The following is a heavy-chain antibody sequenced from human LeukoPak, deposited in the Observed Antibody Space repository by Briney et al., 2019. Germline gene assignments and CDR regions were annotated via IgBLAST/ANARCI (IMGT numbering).Heavy chain of an antibody. CDR2: IRSKDYGGTT. Sequence: PGRSLRLSCTGSGFNFGEYGLSWVRQAPGKGLEWVGFIRSKDYGGTTEYAASVKGRFIISRDDSKGIGYLQMNILKTEDAAVYFCTRAVYFGEFKWFDPWGQGTLVTVSS. CDR1: GFNFGEYG. J-gene: IGHJ5*02. V-gene: IGHV3-49*04. D-gene: IGHD3-10*01. CDR3: TRAVYFGEFKWFDP.